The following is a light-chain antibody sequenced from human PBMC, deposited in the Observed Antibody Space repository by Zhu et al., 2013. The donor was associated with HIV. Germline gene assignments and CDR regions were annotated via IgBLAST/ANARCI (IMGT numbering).Light chain of an antibody. Sequence: EIVLTQSPGTLSLSPGERATLSCRASQSVSSNNLAWYQQKPGQAPRLLIYGASSGATGIPDRFSGSGSATDFTLTISRLEPEDFAVYYCQQYGSSPYTFGQGTKLEIK. CDR1: QSVSSNN. V-gene: IGKV3-20*01. CDR2: GAS. CDR3: QQYGSSPYT. J-gene: IGKJ2*01.